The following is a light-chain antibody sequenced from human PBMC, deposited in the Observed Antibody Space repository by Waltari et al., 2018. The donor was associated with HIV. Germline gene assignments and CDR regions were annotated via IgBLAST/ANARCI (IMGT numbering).Light chain of an antibody. Sequence: EIVLTQSPGTLSLSPGERATVSCRANQSVSSSSLAWYQQKPGQAPRLLIYGASSRATGIPDRFSGSGSGTDFTLTISRLEPEDFAVYYCQQYGSSPLTFGPGTKVDIK. J-gene: IGKJ3*01. CDR3: QQYGSSPLT. CDR2: GAS. V-gene: IGKV3-20*01. CDR1: QSVSSSS.